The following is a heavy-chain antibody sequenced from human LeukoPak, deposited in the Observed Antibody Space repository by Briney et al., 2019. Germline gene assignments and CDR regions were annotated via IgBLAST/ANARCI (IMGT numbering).Heavy chain of an antibody. CDR1: GFTFSSYE. CDR2: ISSSGSTI. CDR3: ARGRYYAMDV. V-gene: IGHV3-48*03. J-gene: IGHJ6*02. Sequence: SGGSLRLSCAASGFTFSSYEMSWVRQAPGKGLEWVSYISSSGSTIYYADSVKGRFTISRDNAKNTMSLQMNSLRAEDTAVYYCARGRYYAMDVWGQGTTVTVSS.